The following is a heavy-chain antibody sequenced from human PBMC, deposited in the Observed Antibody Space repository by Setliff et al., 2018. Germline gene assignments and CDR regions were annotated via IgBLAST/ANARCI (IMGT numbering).Heavy chain of an antibody. V-gene: IGHV4-4*07. J-gene: IGHJ4*02. CDR2: IYIGGSA. CDR3: ARFYGSSAFDY. Sequence: SETLSLTCTVSGGSISSYYWSWIRQPAGKGLEWIGHIYIGGSANYNPSLKSRVTISVDTSKNQFSLKLSSVTAADTAVYYCARFYGSSAFDYWGQGTLVTVSS. D-gene: IGHD3-10*01. CDR1: GGSISSYY.